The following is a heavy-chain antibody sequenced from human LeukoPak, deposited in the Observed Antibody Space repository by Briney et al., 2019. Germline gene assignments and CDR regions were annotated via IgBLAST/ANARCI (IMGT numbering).Heavy chain of an antibody. Sequence: ASVKASCKASGYTFTSYYLHWVRQAPGQGLEWMGIINPTGGSTSYAQKFQDRVTMTRDTSTSTVYLELSSLRSEDTAMYYCARRGSYYNVAAYWGQGTLVTVSP. CDR2: INPTGGST. J-gene: IGHJ4*02. CDR1: GYTFTSYY. CDR3: ARRGSYYNVAAY. V-gene: IGHV1-46*01. D-gene: IGHD1-26*01.